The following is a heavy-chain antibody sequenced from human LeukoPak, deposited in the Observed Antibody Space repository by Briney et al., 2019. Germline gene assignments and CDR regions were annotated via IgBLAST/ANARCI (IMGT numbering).Heavy chain of an antibody. CDR2: IYYSGST. CDR3: ARVATVEFDP. CDR1: GGSFSGYY. D-gene: IGHD4-17*01. V-gene: IGHV4-59*01. J-gene: IGHJ5*02. Sequence: PSETLSLTCAVYGGSFSGYYWSWIRQPPGKGLEWIGYIYYSGSTNYNPSLKSRVTISVDTSKNQFSLKLSSVTAADTAVYYCARVATVEFDPWGQGTLVTVSS.